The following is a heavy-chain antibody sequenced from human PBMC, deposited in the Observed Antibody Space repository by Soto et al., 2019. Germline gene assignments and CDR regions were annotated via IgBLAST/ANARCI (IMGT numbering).Heavy chain of an antibody. CDR1: GGTFSSYA. Sequence: SSVKVACKASGGTFSSYAISWVRQAPGQGLEWMGGIIPIFGTANYAQKFQGRVTITADESTSTAYMELSSLRSEDTAVYYCARDSYYYGSGSYYKGRTHYQPLDYWGQGPLVPVSP. CDR3: ARDSYYYGSGSYYKGRTHYQPLDY. CDR2: IIPIFGTA. V-gene: IGHV1-69*13. D-gene: IGHD3-10*01. J-gene: IGHJ4*02.